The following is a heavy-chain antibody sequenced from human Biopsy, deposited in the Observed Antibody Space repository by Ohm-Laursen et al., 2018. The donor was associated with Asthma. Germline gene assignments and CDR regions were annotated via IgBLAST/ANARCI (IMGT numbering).Heavy chain of an antibody. D-gene: IGHD2-21*01. Sequence: SLRLSCAASGFTFSTYGMHWVRQAPGKGPEWVAFIAWDGINSYYADSVKGRFTISRDNSRNTLYLQKNSLRADDTAVYYCARAGESDLVGGLDVWGQGTTVIVS. J-gene: IGHJ6*02. V-gene: IGHV3-30*03. CDR3: ARAGESDLVGGLDV. CDR1: GFTFSTYG. CDR2: IAWDGINS.